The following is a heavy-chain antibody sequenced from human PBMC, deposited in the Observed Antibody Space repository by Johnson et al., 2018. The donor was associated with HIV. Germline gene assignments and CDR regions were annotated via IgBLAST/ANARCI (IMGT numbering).Heavy chain of an antibody. Sequence: VQLVESGGGLVQPGGSLRLSCAGSEFTFNSYWMSWVRQAPGEGLEWVANINQDGTEKYYADSMRGRFTISRDNTKNSLYLQMNSLRVEDTALYYCARGTYYYDTSGYLTRPRAFDVWGQGTTVTVSS. CDR1: EFTFNSYW. J-gene: IGHJ3*01. CDR2: INQDGTEK. V-gene: IGHV3-7*03. D-gene: IGHD3-22*01. CDR3: ARGTYYYDTSGYLTRPRAFDV.